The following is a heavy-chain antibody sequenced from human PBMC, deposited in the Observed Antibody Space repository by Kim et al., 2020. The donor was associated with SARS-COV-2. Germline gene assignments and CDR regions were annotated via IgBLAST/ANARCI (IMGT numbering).Heavy chain of an antibody. D-gene: IGHD2-2*01. CDR2: INHSGST. V-gene: IGHV4-34*01. CDR1: GGSFSGYY. J-gene: IGHJ4*02. Sequence: SETLSLTCAVYGGSFSGYYWSWIRQPPGKGLEWIGEINHSGSTNYNPSLKSRVTISVDTSKNQFSLKLSSVTAADTAVYYCARRGALPAAIAYYFDYWGQGTLVTVSS. CDR3: ARRGALPAAIAYYFDY.